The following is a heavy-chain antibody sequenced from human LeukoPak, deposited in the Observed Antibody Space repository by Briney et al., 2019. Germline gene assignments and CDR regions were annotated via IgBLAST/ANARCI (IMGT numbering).Heavy chain of an antibody. D-gene: IGHD6-19*01. Sequence: PGGSLRLSCAASGXTFEDYGVSWVRQAPGKGLEWVSGINWNGASTGYADSVKGQFTISRDNAKNSLYLQMNRLRDEDTALYYCARPKGSGWYPISGFDYWGQGTLLTVSS. CDR3: ARPKGSGWYPISGFDY. CDR2: INWNGAST. CDR1: GXTFEDYG. V-gene: IGHV3-20*04. J-gene: IGHJ4*02.